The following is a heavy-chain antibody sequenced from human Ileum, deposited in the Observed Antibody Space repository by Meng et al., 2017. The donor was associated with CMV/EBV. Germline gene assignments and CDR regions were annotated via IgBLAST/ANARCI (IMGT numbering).Heavy chain of an antibody. CDR1: GFTFSYFG. V-gene: IGHV3-30*02. J-gene: IGHJ4*02. Sequence: QVQLVESGGGVVQPGGSLRLSWVASGFTFSYFGMHWVRQAPGKGLEWVTFLQYDGYNKYYADSVKGRFTVSRDNSKNTLYLQMNSLRTEDTAIYYCARDQTFNGATPPTYWGQGTLVTVSS. D-gene: IGHD5-24*01. CDR2: LQYDGYNK. CDR3: ARDQTFNGATPPTY.